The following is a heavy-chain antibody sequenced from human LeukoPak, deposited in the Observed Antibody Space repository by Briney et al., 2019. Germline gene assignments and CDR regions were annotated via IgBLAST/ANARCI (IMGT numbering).Heavy chain of an antibody. D-gene: IGHD4-17*01. Sequence: PGGSLRLSCAASGFTFGSYAMSWVRQAPGKGLEWVSFISPSGDRTSNADSVKGRFTISRDNSKNTLYLQMNSLRAEDTAVYYCAKMFYGDYGSWFDPWGQGTLVTVSS. CDR2: ISPSGDRT. CDR3: AKMFYGDYGSWFDP. J-gene: IGHJ5*02. CDR1: GFTFGSYA. V-gene: IGHV3-23*01.